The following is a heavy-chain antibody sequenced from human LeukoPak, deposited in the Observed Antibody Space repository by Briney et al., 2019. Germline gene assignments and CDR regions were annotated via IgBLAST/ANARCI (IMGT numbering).Heavy chain of an antibody. CDR3: ARPYSSSLGKYYFDY. CDR2: INPNSGGT. Sequence: GASVKVSCKASGYTFTGYYMHWVRQAPGQGLEWMGWINPNSGGTNYAQKSQGRVTMTRDTSISTAYMELSRLRSDDTAVYYCARPYSSSLGKYYFDYWGQGTLVTVSS. V-gene: IGHV1-2*02. CDR1: GYTFTGYY. J-gene: IGHJ4*02. D-gene: IGHD6-13*01.